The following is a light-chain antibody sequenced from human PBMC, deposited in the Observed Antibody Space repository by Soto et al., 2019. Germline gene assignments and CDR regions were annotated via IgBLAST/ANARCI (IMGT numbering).Light chain of an antibody. CDR1: QGISSW. CDR3: QQRDIWPWT. CDR2: AAS. V-gene: IGKV1-12*01. J-gene: IGKJ1*01. Sequence: DIQMTQSPSSLSASLGDRFTITWRASQGISSWLAWYQQKPGKAPKLLIYAASTLQSGVPSRFSGSGSGTDFTLTISSLEPEDFAVYYCQQRDIWPWTFGQGTKVDIK.